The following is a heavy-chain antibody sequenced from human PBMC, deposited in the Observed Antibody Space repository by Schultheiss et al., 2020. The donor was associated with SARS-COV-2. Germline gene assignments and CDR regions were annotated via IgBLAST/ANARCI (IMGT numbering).Heavy chain of an antibody. CDR2: IYNSGST. CDR1: GDSISSGY. CDR3: ARVAAAHVYCSGGSCYNTCFDY. D-gene: IGHD2-15*01. J-gene: IGHJ4*02. Sequence: SETLSLTCTVSGDSISSGYWGWIRQPPGKRLEWIGYIYNSGSTNYNPSLKSRVTISGDTSMNQLSLRLSSVSAADTAVYYCARVAAAHVYCSGGSCYNTCFDYWGQGTLVTVSS. V-gene: IGHV4-59*01.